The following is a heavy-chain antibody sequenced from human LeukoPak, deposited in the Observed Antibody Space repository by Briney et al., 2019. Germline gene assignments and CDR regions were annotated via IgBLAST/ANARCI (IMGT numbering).Heavy chain of an antibody. V-gene: IGHV1-69*04. D-gene: IGHD3-10*01. CDR2: IIPIFGIA. Sequence: GSSVKVSCKASGGTFSSYAISWVRQAPGQGLEWMGRIIPIFGIANYAQKFQGRVTITADKSTSTAYMELSSLRSEGTAVYYCARGHPGTPGEYGMDVWGQGTTVTVSS. J-gene: IGHJ6*02. CDR3: ARGHPGTPGEYGMDV. CDR1: GGTFSSYA.